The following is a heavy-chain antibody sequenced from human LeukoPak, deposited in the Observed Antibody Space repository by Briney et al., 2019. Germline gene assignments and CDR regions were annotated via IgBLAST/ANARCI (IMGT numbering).Heavy chain of an antibody. CDR3: ASQRWLQGFDP. CDR2: INHSGST. CDR1: GGSFSGYY. J-gene: IGHJ5*02. Sequence: SETLSLTCAVYGGSFSGYYWSWIRQPSGKGLEWIGEINHSGSTNYNPSLKSRVTISVDTSKNQFSLKLSSVTAADTAVYYCASQRWLQGFDPWGQGTLVTVSS. D-gene: IGHD5-24*01. V-gene: IGHV4-34*01.